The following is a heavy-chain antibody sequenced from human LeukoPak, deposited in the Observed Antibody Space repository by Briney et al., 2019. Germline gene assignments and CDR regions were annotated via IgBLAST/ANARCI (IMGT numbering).Heavy chain of an antibody. Sequence: AGGSLRLSCAASGFTFDDYAMHWVRQAPGKGLEWVSGINWNSGSVDYADSVNSVKGRFTISRDNAKNSLYLQMNSLRAEDTALYYSAKDTAYDSSGLFDYWGQGTLVTVSS. CDR1: GFTFDDYA. V-gene: IGHV3-9*01. J-gene: IGHJ4*02. CDR3: AKDTAYDSSGLFDY. D-gene: IGHD3-22*01. CDR2: INWNSGSV.